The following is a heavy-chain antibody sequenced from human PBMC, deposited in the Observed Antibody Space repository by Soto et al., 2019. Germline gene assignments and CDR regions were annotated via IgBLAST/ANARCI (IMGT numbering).Heavy chain of an antibody. Sequence: GGSLRLSCAASGFAFGTYGMSWVRQAPGKGLEWVSGITISGDTTYYADSVKGRFTISRDNSKNTLYLQMNSLKVEDTAVYYCAKDRLPKGPWGQGTLVTVSS. CDR3: AKDRLPKGP. CDR2: ITISGDTT. V-gene: IGHV3-23*01. CDR1: GFAFGTYG. J-gene: IGHJ5*02.